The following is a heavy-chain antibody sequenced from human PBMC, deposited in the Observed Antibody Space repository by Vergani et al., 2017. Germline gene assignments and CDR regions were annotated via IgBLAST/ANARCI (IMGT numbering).Heavy chain of an antibody. Sequence: QVQLVESGGGVVQPGRSLRLSCAASGFTFSSYGMHWVRQAPGKGLEWVAVISYDGSNKYYADSVKGRFTISRDNSKNTLYLQMNSLRAEDTAVYYCAKDLFDCSSTSCYRFWSYYYGMDVWGQGTTVTVSS. D-gene: IGHD2-2*01. J-gene: IGHJ6*02. CDR3: AKDLFDCSSTSCYRFWSYYYGMDV. CDR1: GFTFSSYG. CDR2: ISYDGSNK. V-gene: IGHV3-30*18.